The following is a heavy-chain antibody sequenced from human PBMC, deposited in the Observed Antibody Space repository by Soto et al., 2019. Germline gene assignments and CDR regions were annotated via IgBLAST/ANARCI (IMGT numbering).Heavy chain of an antibody. CDR3: ARSLAGIGQTWLHP. CDR2: VDSSGTYT. Sequence: EVQLMESGGNLVQPGGSLRLSCAASGFTFGGFGMYWFRQAPGEGLQFVSAVDSSGTYTYYEDSVKGRFTISRDNSKNPLYLQMGSLRTEDMAVYYCARSLAGIGQTWLHPWGQGTLVTVSS. D-gene: IGHD3-3*02. V-gene: IGHV3-64*07. CDR1: GFTFGGFG. J-gene: IGHJ5*02.